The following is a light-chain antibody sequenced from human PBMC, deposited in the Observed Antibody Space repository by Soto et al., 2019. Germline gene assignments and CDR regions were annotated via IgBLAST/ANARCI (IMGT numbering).Light chain of an antibody. Sequence: QSALTQPPSASGSPGQSVTISCTGTSSDIGGYNYVSWYQQHPGKVPKLIISEVSKRPSGVPDRFSGSKSGNTASLTVSGLQTEDEADYHCSSYAGDDNLVIFGGGTQLTVL. CDR2: EVS. J-gene: IGLJ2*01. V-gene: IGLV2-8*01. CDR3: SSYAGDDNLVI. CDR1: SSDIGGYNY.